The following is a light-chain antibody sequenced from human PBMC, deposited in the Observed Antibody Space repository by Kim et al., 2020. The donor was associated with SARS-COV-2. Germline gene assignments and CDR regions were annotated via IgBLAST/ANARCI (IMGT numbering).Light chain of an antibody. Sequence: VAVSPGQTASITCSGDKLGDKYACWYQQKPGQSPVLVIYQDTKRPSGIPERFSGSNSGNTATLTISGTQAMYEADYYCQAWDSSTVFGTGTKVTVL. V-gene: IGLV3-1*01. J-gene: IGLJ1*01. CDR3: QAWDSSTV. CDR2: QDT. CDR1: KLGDKY.